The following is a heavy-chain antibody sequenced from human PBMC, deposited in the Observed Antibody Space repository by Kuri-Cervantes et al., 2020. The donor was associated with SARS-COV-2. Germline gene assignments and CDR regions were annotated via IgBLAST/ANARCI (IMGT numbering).Heavy chain of an antibody. D-gene: IGHD3-9*01. J-gene: IGHJ4*02. V-gene: IGHV4-39*01. CDR3: ARRYAFDRFHK. CDR2: IYESGDT. Sequence: GSLRLSCTVSGASISSSTYYWGRIRQSPGKGLEWLGSIYESGDTYYSSSLKRRLSLSVDTSKNQFSLKLTSVTAADTAIYYCARRYAFDRFHKWGQGTQVTVSS. CDR1: GASISSSTYY.